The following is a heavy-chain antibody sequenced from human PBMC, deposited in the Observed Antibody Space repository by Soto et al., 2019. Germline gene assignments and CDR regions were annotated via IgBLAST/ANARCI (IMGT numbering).Heavy chain of an antibody. CDR2: INPSGGST. V-gene: IGHV1-46*01. D-gene: IGHD1-26*01. CDR1: GYTFTSYY. J-gene: IGHJ4*02. CDR3: ARDDSGYSGSHYIDYFNF. Sequence: ASVKVSCKASGYTFTSYYMHWVRQAPGQGLEWMGIINPSGGSTSYAQKFQGRLTFTRDTSPGTTYMELSSLTSEDTAIYYCARDDSGYSGSHYIDYFNFWGQGTLVTVSS.